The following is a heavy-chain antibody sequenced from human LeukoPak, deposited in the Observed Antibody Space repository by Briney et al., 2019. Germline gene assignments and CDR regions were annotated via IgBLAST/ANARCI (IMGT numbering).Heavy chain of an antibody. D-gene: IGHD3-3*01. CDR2: IRSKAYGGTT. CDR1: GFTFGDYA. J-gene: IGHJ6*02. Sequence: GGSLRLSCTAAGFTFGDYAMSWFRQAPGKGLEGVGFIRSKAYGGTTEYAAAVKGRFTISRDDSKSIAYLQMNSLKTDDTAVYYCTRDDVLRFLEWLPTPYYYYYGMDVWGQGTTVTVSS. V-gene: IGHV3-49*03. CDR3: TRDDVLRFLEWLPTPYYYYYGMDV.